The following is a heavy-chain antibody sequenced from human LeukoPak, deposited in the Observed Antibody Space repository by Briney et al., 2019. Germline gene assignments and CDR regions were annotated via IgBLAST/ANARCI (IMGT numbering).Heavy chain of an antibody. CDR3: ARAPDGVIEYFQH. CDR2: IYHSGST. V-gene: IGHV4-59*12. Sequence: SETLSLTCTVSGGSISSYYWSWIRQPPGKGLEWIGEIYHSGSTKYNPSLKSRVTISVDKSKNQLSLKLSSVTAADTAVYYCARAPDGVIEYFQHWGQGTLVTVSS. J-gene: IGHJ1*01. D-gene: IGHD2-21*01. CDR1: GGSISSYY.